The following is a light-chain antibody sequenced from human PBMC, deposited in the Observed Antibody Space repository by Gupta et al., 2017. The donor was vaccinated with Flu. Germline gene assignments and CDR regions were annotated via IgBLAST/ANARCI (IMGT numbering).Light chain of an antibody. CDR2: AKN. J-gene: IGLJ2*01. CDR1: SLRNPY. Sequence: SSALTPDPAVSVALGQTVRITCQGDSLRNPYASWYQQKPGQAPVLVIYAKNIRPSGIPDRFSGSSSGNTASLTITGAQAEDEADYYCNSRDSSDNHQAVFGGGTKLTVL. V-gene: IGLV3-19*01. CDR3: NSRDSSDNHQAV.